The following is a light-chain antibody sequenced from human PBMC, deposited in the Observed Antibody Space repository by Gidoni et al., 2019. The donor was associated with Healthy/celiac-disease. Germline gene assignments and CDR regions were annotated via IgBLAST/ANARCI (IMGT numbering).Light chain of an antibody. Sequence: EIVMTQSPATLSLSPGERATLSCRASQSVSSSYLSWYQQKPGQAPRLLIYGASTRATGIPARFSGSGSGTDFTLTISSLQPEDFAVYYCQQDYNLPWTFXXXTKVEIK. V-gene: IGKV3D-7*01. CDR1: QSVSSSY. CDR3: QQDYNLPWT. CDR2: GAS. J-gene: IGKJ1*01.